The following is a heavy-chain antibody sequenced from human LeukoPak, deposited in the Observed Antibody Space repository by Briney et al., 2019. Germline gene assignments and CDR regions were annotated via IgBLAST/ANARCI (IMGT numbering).Heavy chain of an antibody. D-gene: IGHD3-22*01. CDR1: GFTFSGSA. Sequence: GGSLRLSCAASGFTFSGSAMHWVRQASGKGLEWVGRIRSKANSYATAYAASVKGRFTISRDDSKNTAYLQMNSLRAEDTAAYYCATDLSYDSSAQGNWGQGTLVTVSS. CDR3: ATDLSYDSSAQGN. CDR2: IRSKANSYAT. J-gene: IGHJ4*02. V-gene: IGHV3-73*01.